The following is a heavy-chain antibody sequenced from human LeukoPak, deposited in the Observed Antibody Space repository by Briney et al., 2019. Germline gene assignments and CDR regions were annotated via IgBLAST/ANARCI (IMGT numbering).Heavy chain of an antibody. V-gene: IGHV3-7*03. D-gene: IGHD6-19*01. CDR2: IKQDGSEK. Sequence: GGSLRLSCAASGFTFSGYWISWVRQAPGKGLEWVANIKQDGSEKNYVGSVKGRFTISRDNSKNTLYLQMNSLRAEDTAVYYCARDSGGPRDYWGQGTLVTVSS. CDR1: GFTFSGYW. J-gene: IGHJ4*02. CDR3: ARDSGGPRDY.